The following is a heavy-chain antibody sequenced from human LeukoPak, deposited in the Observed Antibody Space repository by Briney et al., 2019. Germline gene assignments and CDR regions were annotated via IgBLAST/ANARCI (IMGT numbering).Heavy chain of an antibody. Sequence: GASVKVSCKASGGTFSSYAISWVRQAPGQGLEWMGRIIPIFGTANYAQKFQGRVTITTDESTSTAYMELSSLRSEDTAVYYCARLWDGAGGNSIDYWGQGTLVTVSS. CDR3: ARLWDGAGGNSIDY. D-gene: IGHD4-23*01. CDR1: GGTFSSYA. J-gene: IGHJ4*02. V-gene: IGHV1-69*05. CDR2: IIPIFGTA.